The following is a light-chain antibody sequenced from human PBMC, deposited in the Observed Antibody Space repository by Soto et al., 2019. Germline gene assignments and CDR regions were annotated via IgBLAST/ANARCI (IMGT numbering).Light chain of an antibody. CDR2: EVS. J-gene: IGLJ2*01. Sequence: QSALTQPASVSGSPGQSITISCTGTSSDVGAYNYVSWYQQLPGKAPKLMIFEVSDRPSGVSNRFSGSKSGKTASLTISWLQDEDEDDYYCISYTSSNNLVFGGGTKMTVI. V-gene: IGLV2-14*01. CDR1: SSDVGAYNY. CDR3: ISYTSSNNLV.